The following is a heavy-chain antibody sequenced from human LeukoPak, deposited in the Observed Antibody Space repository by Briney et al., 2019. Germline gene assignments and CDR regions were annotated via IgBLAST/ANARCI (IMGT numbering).Heavy chain of an antibody. CDR3: AKHLSGSRAFDI. D-gene: IGHD1-26*01. Sequence: GGSLPLSCAPSGFTFSSCAMSWSRQPPGKGLEWVSGITDSGDWTYYADSGKGRFTISRDNSKNTLYLQMTSLRAEDTAVYYCAKHLSGSRAFDIWGQGTMVTVSS. V-gene: IGHV3-23*01. CDR2: ITDSGDWT. J-gene: IGHJ3*02. CDR1: GFTFSSCA.